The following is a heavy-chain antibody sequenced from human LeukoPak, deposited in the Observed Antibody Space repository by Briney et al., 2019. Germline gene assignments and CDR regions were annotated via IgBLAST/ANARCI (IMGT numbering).Heavy chain of an antibody. CDR1: GGSISRSRYF. CDR2: ISYSGST. CDR3: ARGEQQLVGYFDY. D-gene: IGHD6-13*01. Sequence: PSETLSLTCTVSGGSISRSRYFWGWIRQPPGKGLEWIGTISYSGSTYYNPSLKSRVTISVDTSKNQFSLKLSSVTAADTAVYFCARGEQQLVGYFDYWGQGTLVTVSS. J-gene: IGHJ4*02. V-gene: IGHV4-39*01.